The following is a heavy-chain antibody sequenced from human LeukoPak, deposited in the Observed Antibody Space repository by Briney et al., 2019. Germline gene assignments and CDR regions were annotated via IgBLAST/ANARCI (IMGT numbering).Heavy chain of an antibody. Sequence: ASVNVSCKVSGYTLTELSMHWVRQAPGKGLEWMGGFDPEDGETIYAQKFQGRVTMTEDTSTDTAYMELSSLRSEDTAVYYCATNRYSSGWYSFDYWGQGTLVTVSS. V-gene: IGHV1-24*01. D-gene: IGHD6-19*01. CDR2: FDPEDGET. CDR1: GYTLTELS. CDR3: ATNRYSSGWYSFDY. J-gene: IGHJ4*02.